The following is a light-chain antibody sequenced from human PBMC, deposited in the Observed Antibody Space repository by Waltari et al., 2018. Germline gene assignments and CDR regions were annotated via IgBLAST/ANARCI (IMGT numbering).Light chain of an antibody. CDR2: EED. J-gene: IGLJ3*02. CDR3: QSYNDGRPV. Sequence: NFVLTQPHSVPESPGKTVTISCSRTRGSIAASYVHWYQQRPGSSPPTVTYVDYQPRPGGTPTSLTCEEDKRPSAVPDRFSGSVDSSSDSASLTISGLKTEDEADYYCQSYNDGRPVFGWGTKLTFL. V-gene: IGLV6-57*01. CDR1: RGSIAASY.